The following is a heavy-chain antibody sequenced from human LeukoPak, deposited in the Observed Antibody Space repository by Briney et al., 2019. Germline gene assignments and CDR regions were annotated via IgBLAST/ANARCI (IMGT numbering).Heavy chain of an antibody. CDR1: GYTFTGYY. V-gene: IGHV1-2*02. J-gene: IGHJ4*02. D-gene: IGHD3-22*01. Sequence: EASVKVSCKASGYTFTGYYMHWVRQAPGQGLEWMGWTNPNSGGTNYAQKFQGRVTMTRDTSISTAYMELSRLRSDDTAVYYCARVKKAYYYDSSGYYSFDYWGQGTLVTVSS. CDR3: ARVKKAYYYDSSGYYSFDY. CDR2: TNPNSGGT.